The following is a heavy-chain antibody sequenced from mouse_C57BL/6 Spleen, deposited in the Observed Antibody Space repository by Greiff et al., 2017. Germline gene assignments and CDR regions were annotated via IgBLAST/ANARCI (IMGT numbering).Heavy chain of an antibody. Sequence: QVQLKQSGAELMKPGASVKLSCKATGYTFTGSWIEWVKQRPGHGLEWIGEILPGSGSTNYNEKFKGKATFTADTSSNTAYMQLSSLTTEDSAIYYCARRIYYYGSSLAVVAYWGQGTLVTVSA. V-gene: IGHV1-9*01. CDR2: ILPGSGST. D-gene: IGHD1-1*01. CDR3: ARRIYYYGSSLAVVAY. J-gene: IGHJ3*01. CDR1: GYTFTGSW.